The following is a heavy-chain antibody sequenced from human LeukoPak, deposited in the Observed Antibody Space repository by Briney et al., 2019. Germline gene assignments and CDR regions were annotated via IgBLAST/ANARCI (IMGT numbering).Heavy chain of an antibody. V-gene: IGHV3-74*01. CDR1: GFTFSSYW. J-gene: IGHJ1*01. D-gene: IGHD3-22*01. CDR3: ARAPSEIGGYYPEYFRH. CDR2: IKSDGKT. Sequence: GGSMRLSCAASGFTFSSYWMHWVRQAPGKGLVWVSRIKSDGKTNYADSVKGRFTISRDNAKNTVSLQMNSLRAEDTGVYYCARAPSEIGGYYPEYFRHWGQGTLVTVFS.